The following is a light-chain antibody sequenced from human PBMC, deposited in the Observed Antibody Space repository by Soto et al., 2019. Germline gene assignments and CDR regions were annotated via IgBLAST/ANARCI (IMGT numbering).Light chain of an antibody. CDR1: QSISIW. CDR2: DAS. CDR3: QQYKSYSWT. V-gene: IGKV1-5*01. J-gene: IGKJ1*01. Sequence: DIQMTQSPSTLSASVGDRVTITCRASQSISIWLAWYQQKPGKAPKLLIYDASSLEGGVPSRFSGSGSVTEFTLTISSLQPDDFATYYCQQYKSYSWTFGQGTKVDIK.